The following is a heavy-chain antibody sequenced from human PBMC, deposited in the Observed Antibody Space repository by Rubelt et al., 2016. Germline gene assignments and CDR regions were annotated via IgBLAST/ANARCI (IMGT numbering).Heavy chain of an antibody. CDR1: YS. D-gene: IGHD3-10*01. V-gene: IGHV3-48*01. CDR2: ISRSGSTI. Sequence: YSMNWVRQAPGKGPEWVSYISRSGSTIYSADSVKGRFTISRDNAKNSLYLQMNSLRAEDTAVYYCARDWGVGSMWGPDYWGQGTLVTVSS. J-gene: IGHJ4*02. CDR3: ARDWGVGSMWGPDY.